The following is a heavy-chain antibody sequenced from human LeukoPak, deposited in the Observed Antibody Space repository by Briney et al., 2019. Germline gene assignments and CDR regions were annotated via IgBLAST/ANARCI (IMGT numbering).Heavy chain of an antibody. CDR3: ARETASLLWFGELLSNDY. CDR1: GFTFSSYA. D-gene: IGHD3-10*01. J-gene: IGHJ4*02. V-gene: IGHV3-30-3*01. CDR2: ISYDGSKK. Sequence: GRSLRLSCAASGFTFSSYAMHWVRQAPGKGLEWVAVISYDGSKKYYADSVKGRFTISRDNSKNTLYLQMNSLRAEDTAVYYCARETASLLWFGELLSNDYWGQGTLVTVSS.